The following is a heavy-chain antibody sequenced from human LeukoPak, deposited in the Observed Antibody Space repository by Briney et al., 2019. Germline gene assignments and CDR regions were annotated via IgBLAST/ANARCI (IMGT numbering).Heavy chain of an antibody. D-gene: IGHD4-17*01. CDR1: GFTFNRRG. J-gene: IGHJ5*02. V-gene: IGHV3-30*02. CDR3: ARDMVTTFWFDP. Sequence: GGSLRLSCAASGFTFNRRGMHWVRQAPGKGLEWVAFIRYDGGENFYADFAKGRFTISRDNSKNTLYLQMNSLRAADTAVYYCARDMVTTFWFDPWGQGTLVTVSS. CDR2: IRYDGGEN.